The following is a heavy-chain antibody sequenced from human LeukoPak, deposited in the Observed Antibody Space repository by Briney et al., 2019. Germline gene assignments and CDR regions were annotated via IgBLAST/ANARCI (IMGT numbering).Heavy chain of an antibody. D-gene: IGHD1-1*01. CDR2: INYDGGET. V-gene: IGHV3-7*03. J-gene: IGHJ4*02. CDR3: ARSSGIGTTDY. Sequence: QPGGSQRLSCVASEFTFSTYWMSWVRQAPGKGLEWVANINYDGGETYYVDSVRGRFTISRDNAKNSLYLQMNSLRAEDTAVYYCARSSGIGTTDYWGQGTLVTVSS. CDR1: EFTFSTYW.